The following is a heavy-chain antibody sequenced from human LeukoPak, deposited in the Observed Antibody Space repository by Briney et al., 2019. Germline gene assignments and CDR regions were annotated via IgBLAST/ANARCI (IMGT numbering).Heavy chain of an antibody. D-gene: IGHD3-9*01. J-gene: IGHJ4*02. Sequence: GGSLRLSCAASGFTFTDHYMSWVRQAPGKGLEWVSYISSGGDIIYYADSVKGRFTISRDNSKNTLYLQMNSLRAEDTAVYYCAKGGRGITISLVFDYWGQGTLVTVSS. CDR1: GFTFTDHY. V-gene: IGHV3-11*04. CDR2: ISSGGDII. CDR3: AKGGRGITISLVFDY.